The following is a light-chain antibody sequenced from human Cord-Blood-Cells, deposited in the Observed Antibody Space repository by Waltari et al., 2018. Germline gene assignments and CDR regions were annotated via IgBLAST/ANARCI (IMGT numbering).Light chain of an antibody. J-gene: IGKJ3*01. CDR2: GAS. CDR3: QQYGSS. Sequence: IVLTQPPGTLSLSPGERATLSCRASQSVSSSYLAWYQQKPAQAPRLLIYGASSRATGIPDRFSGSGSGTDFTLTISRLEPEDFAVYYCQQYGSSFGPGTKVDIK. V-gene: IGKV3-20*01. CDR1: QSVSSSY.